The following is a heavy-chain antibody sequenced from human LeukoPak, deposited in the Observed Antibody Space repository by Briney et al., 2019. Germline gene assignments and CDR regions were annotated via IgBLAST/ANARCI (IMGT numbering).Heavy chain of an antibody. CDR1: GFTFSGYS. J-gene: IGHJ4*02. CDR3: ARDFGMTTANDY. D-gene: IGHD4-17*01. V-gene: IGHV3-21*01. CDR2: ISSSSYI. Sequence: GGSLRLSCAASGFTFSGYSMNWVRQAPGKGLEWVSSISSSSYIYYADSVKGRFTISRDNAKNSLYLQMNSLRAEDTAVYYCARDFGMTTANDYWGQGTLVTVSS.